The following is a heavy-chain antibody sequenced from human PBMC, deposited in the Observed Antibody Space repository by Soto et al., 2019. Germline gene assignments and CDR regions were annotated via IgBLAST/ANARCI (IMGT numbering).Heavy chain of an antibody. D-gene: IGHD1-26*01. Sequence: PAKPSCKAPGYTITSRCMSSARHEPGQGLEWMGRISAYNGNTNYAQKLQGRVTMTTDTSTSTAYMELRSLRSDDTAVYYCARVVGALGHWFDPWGQGTLVPVSS. CDR3: ARVVGALGHWFDP. V-gene: IGHV1-18*01. CDR2: ISAYNGNT. J-gene: IGHJ5*02. CDR1: GYTITSRC.